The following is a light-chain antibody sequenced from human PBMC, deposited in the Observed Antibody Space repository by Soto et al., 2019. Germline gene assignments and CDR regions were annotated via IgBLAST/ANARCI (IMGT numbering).Light chain of an antibody. CDR1: QSVGSN. V-gene: IGKV3-15*01. Sequence: ERVMTQSPATLSVSPGERATLSCRASQSVGSNLAWYQQKPGQAPRLLIFGASSRATGVPARFSGSGSGTEFTLTSNSLQSEDFAVYCCQQYDNLTLTFGPGT. CDR3: QQYDNLTLT. J-gene: IGKJ3*01. CDR2: GAS.